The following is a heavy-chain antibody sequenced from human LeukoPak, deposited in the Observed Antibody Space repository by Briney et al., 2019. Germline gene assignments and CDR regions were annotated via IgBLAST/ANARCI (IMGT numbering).Heavy chain of an antibody. CDR1: GFTFSDYS. Sequence: GGSLRLTCAASGFTFSDYSISWVRQAPGKGLEWVSSISTVSTYTYYADSVRGRCSISRANAKGSLYLQMSNLRAEDTGVYYCARDASGYFHYYYMDGWGKGITVTVSS. D-gene: IGHD3-3*01. CDR3: ARDASGYFHYYYMDG. J-gene: IGHJ6*03. CDR2: ISTVSTYT. V-gene: IGHV3-21*01.